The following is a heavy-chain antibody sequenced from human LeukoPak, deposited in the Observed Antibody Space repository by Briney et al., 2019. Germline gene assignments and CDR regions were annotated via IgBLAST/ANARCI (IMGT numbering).Heavy chain of an antibody. CDR2: IYSGGNT. CDR1: GFTFSSYA. J-gene: IGHJ4*02. D-gene: IGHD3-22*01. Sequence: GGSLRLSCVASGFTFSSYAMSWVRQAPGKGLEWVSVIYSGGNTYYADSVKGRFTISRDNSKNTLYLQMNSLRAEDTAVYYCARAVSSGYDPFDYWGQGTLVTVSS. V-gene: IGHV3-53*01. CDR3: ARAVSSGYDPFDY.